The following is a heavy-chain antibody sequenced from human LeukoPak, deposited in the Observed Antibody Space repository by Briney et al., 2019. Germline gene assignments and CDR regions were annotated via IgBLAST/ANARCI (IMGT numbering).Heavy chain of an antibody. J-gene: IGHJ6*02. CDR1: GGSISSYY. Sequence: KPSETLSLTCTVSGGSISSYYWSWIRQPPGKGLEWIGYIYYSGSTNYNPSLKSRVTISVDTSKNQFSLKLSSVTAADTAVYYCARVQNYYGSGTQNGPDQTQYYYYYGMDVWGQGTTVTVSS. D-gene: IGHD3-10*01. V-gene: IGHV4-59*01. CDR3: ARVQNYYGSGTQNGPDQTQYYYYYGMDV. CDR2: IYYSGST.